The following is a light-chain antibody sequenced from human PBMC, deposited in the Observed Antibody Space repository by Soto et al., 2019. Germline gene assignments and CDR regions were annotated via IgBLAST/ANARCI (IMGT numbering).Light chain of an antibody. V-gene: IGLV7-46*01. CDR3: LLSYNGPYV. CDR2: DTT. Sequence: QAVVTQEPSLTVSPGGTVTLTCGSSTGAVTNGHYPYWFQQKPGQAPRTLIYDTTNRHSWTPARLSGSLLGGKAALTLSGAQPEDEAEYYCLLSYNGPYVFGTGTKGTVL. J-gene: IGLJ1*01. CDR1: TGAVTNGHY.